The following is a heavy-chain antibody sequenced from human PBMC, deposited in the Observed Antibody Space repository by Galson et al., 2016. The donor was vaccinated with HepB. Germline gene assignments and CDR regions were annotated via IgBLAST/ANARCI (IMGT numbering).Heavy chain of an antibody. CDR1: GFSFSFYS. V-gene: IGHV3-72*01. D-gene: IGHD3-22*01. Sequence: SLRLSCAASGFSFSFYSMNWVRQAPGKGLEWIGRSRNKGSGYSTQYAASVQGRFTMSRDASMNSLYLQMNSLKTEDTAVYYCARLHYDGSVFHPFDCWGQGTLVTVSS. CDR3: ARLHYDGSVFHPFDC. J-gene: IGHJ4*02. CDR2: SRNKGSGYST.